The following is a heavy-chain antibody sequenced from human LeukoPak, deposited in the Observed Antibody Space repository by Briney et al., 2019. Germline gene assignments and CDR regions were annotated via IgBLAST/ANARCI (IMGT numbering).Heavy chain of an antibody. CDR3: ASVGGWYRTSWFDP. D-gene: IGHD6-19*01. CDR2: INHSGST. J-gene: IGHJ5*02. V-gene: IGHV4-34*01. CDR1: GGSFSGYY. Sequence: SETLSLTCAVYGGSFSGYYWSWIRQPPGKGLEWIGEINHSGSTNYNPSLKSRVTISVDTSKNQFSLKLSSVTAADTAVYYCASVGGWYRTSWFDPWGQGTLVTASS.